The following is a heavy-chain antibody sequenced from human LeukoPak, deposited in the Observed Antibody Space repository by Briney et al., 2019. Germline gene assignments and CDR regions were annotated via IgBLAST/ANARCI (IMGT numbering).Heavy chain of an antibody. CDR3: VRGAWYFQY. J-gene: IGHJ4*02. V-gene: IGHV3-7*04. Sequence: GGSLRLSYGASGFNFSGSQMTWVRQAPGKGLEWVATVYQDGTEKHFLDSVEGRFTISRDNAKKSVYLQMSRLRPEDTAVYFCVRGAWYFQYWGQGTLVTVSS. CDR2: VYQDGTEK. CDR1: GFNFSGSQ. D-gene: IGHD3-16*01.